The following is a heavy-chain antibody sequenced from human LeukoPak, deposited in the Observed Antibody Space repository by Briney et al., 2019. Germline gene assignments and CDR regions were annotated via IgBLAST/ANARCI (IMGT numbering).Heavy chain of an antibody. D-gene: IGHD5-24*01. CDR3: ARDTRSSYLQYYFDY. Sequence: GASVKVSCKASGYTFTGYYIHWVRQAPGQGLEWIGWISPDSGRTGFAQKFQGRVTMTRDTSISTAYMELSRLGYDDTAVYYCARDTRSSYLQYYFDYWGQGTLVTVSS. CDR2: ISPDSGRT. J-gene: IGHJ4*02. CDR1: GYTFTGYY. V-gene: IGHV1-2*02.